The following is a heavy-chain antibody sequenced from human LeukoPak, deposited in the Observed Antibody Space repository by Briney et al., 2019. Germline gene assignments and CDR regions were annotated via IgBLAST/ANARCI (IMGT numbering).Heavy chain of an antibody. J-gene: IGHJ4*02. D-gene: IGHD3-3*01. CDR2: IYYSEIT. V-gene: IGHV4-39*01. CDR3: ASSQSRTWSGDY. Sequence: KPSETLSLTCTVSGGSISSSSYYWGWIRQPPGKGLEWIGSIYYSEITYYNPSLKSRVTISVETSKNQFSLKLSSVTAADTAVYYCASSQSRTWSGDYWGQGILVTVSS. CDR1: GGSISSSSYY.